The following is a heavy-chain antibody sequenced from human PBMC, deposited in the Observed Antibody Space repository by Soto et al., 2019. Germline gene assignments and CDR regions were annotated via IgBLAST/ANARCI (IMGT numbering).Heavy chain of an antibody. CDR2: VSWNSGTV. CDR3: AEGFCSSAKCYTYSYMDV. J-gene: IGHJ6*03. V-gene: IGHV3-9*01. Sequence: DVQLVESGGTLVQPGRSLRLSCAASGFSFDEYAMHWVRQVPGKGLEWVSGVSWNSGTVGYGDSVKGRFTISRDNDKNSLYLKMNSMRAEDTAMYYCAEGFCSSAKCYTYSYMDVWGKGTAVTVSS. D-gene: IGHD2-2*01. CDR1: GFSFDEYA.